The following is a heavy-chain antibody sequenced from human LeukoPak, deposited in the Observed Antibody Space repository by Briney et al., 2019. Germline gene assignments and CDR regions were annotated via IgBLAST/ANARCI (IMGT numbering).Heavy chain of an antibody. Sequence: PSETLSLTCDVYGGSFSGYYGSWIRQPPGKGLEWIGEINHSGSTNYNPSLKSRVTISVDTSKNQFSLKLSSVTAADTAVYYCAREPYYYGSGSYYSFDYWGQGTLVTVSS. D-gene: IGHD3-10*01. CDR3: AREPYYYGSGSYYSFDY. CDR2: INHSGST. CDR1: GGSFSGYY. V-gene: IGHV4-34*01. J-gene: IGHJ4*02.